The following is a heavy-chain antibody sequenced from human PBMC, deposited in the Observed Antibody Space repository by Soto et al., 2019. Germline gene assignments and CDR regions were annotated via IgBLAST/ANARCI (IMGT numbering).Heavy chain of an antibody. CDR3: ARDLWVEPELYYYGMDV. V-gene: IGHV4-30-4*01. J-gene: IGHJ6*02. CDR2: IFYSGTT. CDR1: GDSISSADYC. D-gene: IGHD1-1*01. Sequence: SETLSLTCTVSGDSISSADYCWSWIRQTPGKGLEWIGHIFYSGTTYYNPSLKSRLTISVDTSKNHFSLRLTSVTAADTAVYYCARDLWVEPELYYYGMDVWGQGTTVTVSS.